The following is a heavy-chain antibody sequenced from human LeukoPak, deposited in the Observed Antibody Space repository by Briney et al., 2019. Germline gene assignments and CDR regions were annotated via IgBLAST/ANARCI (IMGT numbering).Heavy chain of an antibody. D-gene: IGHD6-19*01. Sequence: ASVKVSCKASGYTFTSYGINWVRQAPGQGLEWMGWISTSNGNTKSAQKLQGRVTMTTDTSTSTAYMELRSLRSDDTAVCYCARAPITVAGSGLWYWGQGTLVTVSS. V-gene: IGHV1-18*01. CDR2: ISTSNGNT. J-gene: IGHJ4*02. CDR1: GYTFTSYG. CDR3: ARAPITVAGSGLWY.